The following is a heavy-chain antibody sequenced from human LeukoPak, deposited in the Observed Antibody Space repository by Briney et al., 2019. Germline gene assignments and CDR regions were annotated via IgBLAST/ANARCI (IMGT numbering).Heavy chain of an antibody. CDR3: ARDMYSGIYGWFDP. Sequence: PSETPSLTRTVSGGSISSYYWSWIRQPPGKGLEWIGYIYYSGSTNYNPSLKSRVTISVDTSKNQFSLKLSSVTAVDTAVYYCARDMYSGIYGWFDPWGQGTLVTVSS. V-gene: IGHV4-59*01. J-gene: IGHJ5*02. CDR2: IYYSGST. D-gene: IGHD1-26*01. CDR1: GGSISSYY.